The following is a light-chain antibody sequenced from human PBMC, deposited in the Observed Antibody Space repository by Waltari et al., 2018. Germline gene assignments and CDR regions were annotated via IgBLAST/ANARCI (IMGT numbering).Light chain of an antibody. CDR1: RSNIGAGYE. V-gene: IGLV1-40*01. J-gene: IGLJ3*02. CDR2: GTN. CDR3: QSYDSSLSGAWV. Sequence: QSVLTQPPSVSGAPGQRVTIPCTGSRSNIGAGYEGHLFQQLPGTAPQLLIYGTNDRPSGVPDRFSGSKSGTSASLAISGLQAEDEADYHCQSYDSSLSGAWVFGGGTKLTVL.